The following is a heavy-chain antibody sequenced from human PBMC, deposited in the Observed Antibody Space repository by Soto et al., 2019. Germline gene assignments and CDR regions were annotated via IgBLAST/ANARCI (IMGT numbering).Heavy chain of an antibody. Sequence: ASVKVSCKASGYTFTSYGISWVRQAHGQGLEWMGWISAYNGNTNYAQKLQGRVTMTTDTSTSTAYMELRSLRSDDTAVYYCARVRGYCSSTSCYVSVWFDPWGQGTLVTVSS. V-gene: IGHV1-18*01. D-gene: IGHD2-2*01. J-gene: IGHJ5*02. CDR1: GYTFTSYG. CDR3: ARVRGYCSSTSCYVSVWFDP. CDR2: ISAYNGNT.